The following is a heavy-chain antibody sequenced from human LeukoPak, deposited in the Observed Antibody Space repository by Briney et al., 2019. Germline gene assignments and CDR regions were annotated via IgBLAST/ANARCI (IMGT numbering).Heavy chain of an antibody. V-gene: IGHV4-34*01. CDR3: ARSMGGLAAAGPSDY. CDR1: GGSFSGYY. D-gene: IGHD6-13*01. J-gene: IGHJ4*02. CDR2: INHSGST. Sequence: SETLSLTCAVYGGSFSGYYWSWIRQSPGKGLEWIGEINHSGSTNYNPSLKSRVTISVDTSKNQFSLKLSSVTAADTAVYYCARSMGGLAAAGPSDYWAQGTLVTVSS.